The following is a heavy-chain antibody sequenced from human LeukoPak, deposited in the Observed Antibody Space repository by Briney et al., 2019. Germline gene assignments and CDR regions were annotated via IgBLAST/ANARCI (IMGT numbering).Heavy chain of an antibody. CDR3: ARARLDYYDSSGSHL. J-gene: IGHJ4*02. V-gene: IGHV4-34*01. D-gene: IGHD3-22*01. CDR1: GGSFSGYS. CDR2: INHSGST. Sequence: SETLSLTCAVYGGSFSGYSWRWIRQPPGKGLGWIGEINHSGSTNYNPSLKSRVTISVDTSKNQFSLKLSSVTAADTAVYYCARARLDYYDSSGSHLWGQGTLVTVSS.